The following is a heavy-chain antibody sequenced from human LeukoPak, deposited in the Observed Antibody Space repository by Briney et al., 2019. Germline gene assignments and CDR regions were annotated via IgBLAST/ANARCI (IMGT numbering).Heavy chain of an antibody. V-gene: IGHV3-30-3*01. D-gene: IGHD6-13*01. Sequence: GGSLRLSCAASGFTFSSYAMHWVRQAPGKGLEWVAVISYDGSNKYYADSVKGRFTISRDNSKNTLYLQMNSLRAEDTAVYYCAKESYSSSSVVSNWFDPWGQGTLVTVSS. CDR2: ISYDGSNK. CDR3: AKESYSSSSVVSNWFDP. J-gene: IGHJ5*02. CDR1: GFTFSSYA.